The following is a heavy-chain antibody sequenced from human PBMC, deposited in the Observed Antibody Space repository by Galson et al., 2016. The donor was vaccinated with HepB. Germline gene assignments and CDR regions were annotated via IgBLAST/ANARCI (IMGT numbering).Heavy chain of an antibody. V-gene: IGHV1-18*04. J-gene: IGHJ3*02. Sequence: SVKVSCKASGYTFITYGINWVRQAPGQGLEWLGWISANNGDTNFAQKVHGRVTLTTDTSTNTAYLELRSLRSDDTAVYFCARTTFCGGGACYSDDIWGLGTMVTVSS. CDR3: ARTTFCGGGACYSDDI. CDR1: GYTFITYG. CDR2: ISANNGDT. D-gene: IGHD2-21*01.